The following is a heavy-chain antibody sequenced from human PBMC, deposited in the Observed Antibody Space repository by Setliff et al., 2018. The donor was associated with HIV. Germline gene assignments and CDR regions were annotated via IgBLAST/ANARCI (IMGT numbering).Heavy chain of an antibody. CDR1: GFTFSIYT. J-gene: IGHJ5*02. D-gene: IGHD3-22*01. CDR3: ARSESSGYSLPYTRFDA. CDR2: ISSSGNYI. V-gene: IGHV3-21*01. Sequence: GGSLRLSCAASGFTFSIYTINWVRQAPGKGLEWVSSISSSGNYINYADSVKGRLTISRDNAKNSLDLQMNSLRAEDTAVYFCARSESSGYSLPYTRFDAWGQGALVTVSS.